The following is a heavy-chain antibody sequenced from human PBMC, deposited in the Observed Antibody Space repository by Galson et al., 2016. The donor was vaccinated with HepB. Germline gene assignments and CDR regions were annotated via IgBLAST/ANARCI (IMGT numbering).Heavy chain of an antibody. CDR2: IRSSGSYNT. J-gene: IGHJ4*02. V-gene: IGHV3-11*03. CDR3: GSAASELDY. CDR1: GFSFSDYY. Sequence: SLRLSCAASGFSFSDYYMTWIRQAPGKGLEWVSYIRSSGSYNTNYADSVKGRFTISRDNAKNSLYLQMDSLRVEDTAVYYCGSAASELDYWGQGTLVTVSS. D-gene: IGHD6-19*01.